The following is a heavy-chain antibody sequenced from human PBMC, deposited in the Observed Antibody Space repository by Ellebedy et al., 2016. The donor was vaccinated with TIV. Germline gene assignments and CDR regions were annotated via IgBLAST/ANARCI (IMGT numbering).Heavy chain of an antibody. CDR2: IYSGGDT. V-gene: IGHV3-66*04. CDR3: ARRGNYLGDAFDI. D-gene: IGHD1-26*01. Sequence: GGSLRLXXAASGFSLSGYWMSWVRQAPGKGLEFVSLIYSGGDTSYADSVKGRFTISRDNSKNSLFLQMNSLRDDDTAVYYCARRGNYLGDAFDIWGQGAMVIVSS. J-gene: IGHJ3*02. CDR1: GFSLSGYW.